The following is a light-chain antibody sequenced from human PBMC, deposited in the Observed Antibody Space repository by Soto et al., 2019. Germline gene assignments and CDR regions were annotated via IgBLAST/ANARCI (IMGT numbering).Light chain of an antibody. V-gene: IGLV2-23*01. CDR1: SRDIGYYNF. CDR3: CSYAVGGVYV. Sequence: QSALAQPASVSGSPGQSITVSCSGTSRDIGYYNFISWYQQHPGKVPRLMISEANSRPSGVSSRFSASKSGNTASLTISGLRAEDEADYYCCSYAVGGVYVFGTGTKVTVL. CDR2: EAN. J-gene: IGLJ1*01.